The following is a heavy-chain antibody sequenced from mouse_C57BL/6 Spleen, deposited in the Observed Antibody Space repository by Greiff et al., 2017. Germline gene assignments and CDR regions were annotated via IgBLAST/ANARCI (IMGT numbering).Heavy chain of an antibody. D-gene: IGHD2-1*01. CDR3: ARAGYSGNGAADFAY. CDR2: INPSDGET. V-gene: IGHV1-61*01. CDR1: GYTFTGYW. J-gene: IGHJ3*01. Sequence: VQLQQSGPELVKPGASVKISCKASGYTFTGYWMNWVRQRPGKSLEWIGSINPSDGETYYNQKFKGKATLTVDKSSSTAYMQLRSLTSEDSAVYYCARAGYSGNGAADFAYWGQGALVTVAA.